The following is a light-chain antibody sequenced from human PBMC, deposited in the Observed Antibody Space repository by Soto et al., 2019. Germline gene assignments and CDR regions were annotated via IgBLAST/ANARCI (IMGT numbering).Light chain of an antibody. V-gene: IGKV3-20*01. J-gene: IGKJ2*01. CDR3: QQFGTSPPKT. Sequence: VLTQSPDTLSLSPGERATLSCRASERVSSSYLAWYQQKFDQAPRLLLSATSRRAAGIPDRFSGSGSGTDFTLTINRVEPEDFGVYYCQQFGTSPPKTFGQGTKLEI. CDR2: ATS. CDR1: ERVSSSY.